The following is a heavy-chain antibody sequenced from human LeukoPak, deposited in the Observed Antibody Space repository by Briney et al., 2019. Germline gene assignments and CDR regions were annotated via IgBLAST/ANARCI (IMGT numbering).Heavy chain of an antibody. D-gene: IGHD6-19*01. CDR1: GGSISSTNG. Sequence: SGTLSLTCAVSGGSISSTNGWSWARQPPGTGLEWIGEIYRSGTTNYKPSLKSRVTITLDKSRNHFSLKLTSVTAADSAVYYCARRSPYSTGWSSYFDYWGQGALVTVSS. V-gene: IGHV4-4*02. J-gene: IGHJ4*02. CDR2: IYRSGTT. CDR3: ARRSPYSTGWSSYFDY.